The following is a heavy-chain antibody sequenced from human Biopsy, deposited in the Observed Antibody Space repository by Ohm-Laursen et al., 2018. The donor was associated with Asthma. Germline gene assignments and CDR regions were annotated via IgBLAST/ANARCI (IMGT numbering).Heavy chain of an antibody. CDR2: INAGDGNT. V-gene: IGHV1-3*01. J-gene: IGHJ3*01. CDR3: ARTYYDFLTGQVNDVFAL. CDR1: GYTFINYA. D-gene: IGHD3-9*01. Sequence: ASVKVSCKASGYTFINYAIHWVRQAPGQRLEWMGWINAGDGNTKYSQKFQGRVTITRDTSASTAYMDLRSLRSEDTAMYYCARTYYDFLTGQVNDVFALWGQGTMVTVSS.